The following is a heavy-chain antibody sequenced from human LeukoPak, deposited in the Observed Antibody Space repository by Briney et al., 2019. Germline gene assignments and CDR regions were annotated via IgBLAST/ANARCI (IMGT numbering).Heavy chain of an antibody. V-gene: IGHV3-7*01. CDR3: ARLVDNYDFWSGYFYNWFDP. Sequence: GGSLRLSCAASGCTFSSYWMSWVRQAPEKGLEWVANTKQDGSEKYYVDSVKGRFTISRDNAKNSLYLQMNSLRAEDTAVYYCARLVDNYDFWSGYFYNWFDPWGQGTLVTVSS. J-gene: IGHJ5*02. CDR2: TKQDGSEK. CDR1: GCTFSSYW. D-gene: IGHD3-3*01.